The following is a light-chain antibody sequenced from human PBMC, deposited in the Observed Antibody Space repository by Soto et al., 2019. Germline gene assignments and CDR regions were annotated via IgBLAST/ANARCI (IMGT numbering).Light chain of an antibody. Sequence: EIVLTQSPGTLSLSPGERATLSCRASQSVSSSYLAWYQQKTGQAPRLLIYGASSRATGIPDRFSGSGSGTDLTLTISRLEPEDFAVYYCQQYGSSPLTFGGGTKVEIK. J-gene: IGKJ4*01. CDR3: QQYGSSPLT. V-gene: IGKV3-20*01. CDR1: QSVSSSY. CDR2: GAS.